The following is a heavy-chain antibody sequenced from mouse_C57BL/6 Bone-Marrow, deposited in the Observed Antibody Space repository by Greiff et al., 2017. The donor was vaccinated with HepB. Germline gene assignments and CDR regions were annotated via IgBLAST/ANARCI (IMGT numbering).Heavy chain of an antibody. CDR1: GYTFTSYG. D-gene: IGHD1-1*01. V-gene: IGHV1-81*01. CDR3: ASPYYYGSSPYAMDY. Sequence: QVHVKQSEAELARPGASVKLSCKASGYTFTSYGISWVKQRTGQGLEWIGEIYPRSGNTYYNEKFKGKATLTADKSSSTAYMELRSLTSEDSAVYFCASPYYYGSSPYAMDYWGQGTSVTVSS. CDR2: IYPRSGNT. J-gene: IGHJ4*01.